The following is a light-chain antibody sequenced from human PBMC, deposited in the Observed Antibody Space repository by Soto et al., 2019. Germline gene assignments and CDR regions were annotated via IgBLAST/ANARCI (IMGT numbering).Light chain of an antibody. V-gene: IGKV1-39*01. CDR3: QQSYTIPQT. CDR1: QSISSY. Sequence: DIQMTQSPSSLSASVGDRVTITCRASQSISSYLNWYQQKPGKAPNLLIYAACNLHNGVPSRFSGSGSGTDFTLTISSPQPGDFATYFCQQSYTIPQTFGQGPRWRS. CDR2: AAC. J-gene: IGKJ1*01.